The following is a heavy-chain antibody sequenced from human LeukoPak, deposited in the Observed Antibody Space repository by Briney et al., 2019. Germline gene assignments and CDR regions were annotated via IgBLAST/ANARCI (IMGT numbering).Heavy chain of an antibody. CDR3: AREGDSSGWHEFDY. Sequence: RGSLRLSCAASGFTFSTYSMAWVRQAPGKGLEWVSSISSTSSYIYYADSVKGRFTMSRDNAKNSLYLQMNSLRAEDTAVYYCAREGDSSGWHEFDYWGQGTLVTVSS. CDR2: ISSTSSYI. D-gene: IGHD6-19*01. CDR1: GFTFSTYS. V-gene: IGHV3-21*01. J-gene: IGHJ4*02.